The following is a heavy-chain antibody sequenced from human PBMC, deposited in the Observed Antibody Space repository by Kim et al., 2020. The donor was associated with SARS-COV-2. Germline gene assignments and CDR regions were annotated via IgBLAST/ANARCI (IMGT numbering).Heavy chain of an antibody. Sequence: GGSLRLSCAASGFTFSSYSMNWVRQAPGKGLEWVSSISSSSSYIYYADSVKGRFTISRDNAKNSLYLQMNSLRAEDTAVYYCARDRVVSIFRWRGWFDTWGQGTLVTVSS. CDR3: ARDRVVSIFRWRGWFDT. J-gene: IGHJ5*02. CDR1: GFTFSSYS. D-gene: IGHD3-3*02. V-gene: IGHV3-21*01. CDR2: ISSSSSYI.